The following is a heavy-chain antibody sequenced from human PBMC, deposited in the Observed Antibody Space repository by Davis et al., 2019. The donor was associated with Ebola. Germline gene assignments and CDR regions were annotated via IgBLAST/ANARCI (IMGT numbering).Heavy chain of an antibody. CDR2: TSYDGTNT. CDR1: GFSFNAYA. CDR3: ARDRGYCSTTRCVGHYYMDV. J-gene: IGHJ6*03. Sequence: GESLKISCAASGFSFNAYAMHWVRQAPGKGLVWVSVTSYDGTNTYYSGSVKGRFTISRDFSENTLYLQMNALRVEDTAVYYCARDRGYCSTTRCVGHYYMDVWGKGTTVTVSS. V-gene: IGHV3-30-3*01. D-gene: IGHD2-2*03.